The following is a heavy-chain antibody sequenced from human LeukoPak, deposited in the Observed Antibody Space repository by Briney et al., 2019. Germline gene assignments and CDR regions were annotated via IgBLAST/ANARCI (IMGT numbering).Heavy chain of an antibody. CDR3: ARRGYSGSYFWGSPYYFDY. CDR2: MNPNRGNT. CDR1: GYTFTGSY. D-gene: IGHD1-26*01. Sequence: AASVKVSCKASGYTFTGSYTHWGRQAPGQGLEWMGWMNPNRGNTGYAQKCQGRVTMTRNTSISTAYIELSSLRSEDTAVYYGARRGYSGSYFWGSPYYFDYWGQGTLVTVSS. V-gene: IGHV1-8*02. J-gene: IGHJ4*02.